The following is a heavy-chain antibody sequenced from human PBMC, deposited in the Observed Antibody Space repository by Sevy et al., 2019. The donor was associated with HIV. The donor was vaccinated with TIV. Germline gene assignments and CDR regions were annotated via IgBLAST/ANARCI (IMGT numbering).Heavy chain of an antibody. D-gene: IGHD3-22*01. Sequence: GGSLRLSCVASGFTFRRYYMSWVRQAPGKGLEWVANIKQDGSEKYYVDSVKGRFTISRDNAKNSLYLHMNSLRAEDTAVYSCARVRDDSSGRGFQHWGQGTLVTVSS. J-gene: IGHJ1*01. CDR3: ARVRDDSSGRGFQH. CDR2: IKQDGSEK. CDR1: GFTFRRYY. V-gene: IGHV3-7*01.